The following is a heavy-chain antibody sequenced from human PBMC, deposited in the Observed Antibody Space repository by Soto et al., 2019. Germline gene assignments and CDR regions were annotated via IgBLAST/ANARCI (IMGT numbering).Heavy chain of an antibody. V-gene: IGHV1-69*01. D-gene: IGHD3-22*01. Sequence: QVQLVQSGAEVKKPGSSVKVSCKASGGTFSSYAISWLRQAPGQELVWMGGIIPIFGTANYAQKFQGRVTITADESTSTAYMRLSSMRSEDTAVYYCARVVPYYYDSSGHFDIWGQGTMVTVSS. CDR3: ARVVPYYYDSSGHFDI. CDR2: IIPIFGTA. CDR1: GGTFSSYA. J-gene: IGHJ3*02.